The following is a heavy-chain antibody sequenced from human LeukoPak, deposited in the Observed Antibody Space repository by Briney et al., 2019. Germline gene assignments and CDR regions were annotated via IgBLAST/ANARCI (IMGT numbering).Heavy chain of an antibody. V-gene: IGHV4-34*01. CDR3: ARRGRIAPAGYFDY. Sequence: SETLSLTCAVYGGSFSGYYWSWIRQPPGKGLEWIGEINHSGSTNYNPSLKSRVTISVDTSKNQFSLTLSAVTAADTAVYYCARRGRIAPAGYFDYWGQGTLLTVSS. D-gene: IGHD6-13*01. J-gene: IGHJ4*02. CDR1: GGSFSGYY. CDR2: INHSGST.